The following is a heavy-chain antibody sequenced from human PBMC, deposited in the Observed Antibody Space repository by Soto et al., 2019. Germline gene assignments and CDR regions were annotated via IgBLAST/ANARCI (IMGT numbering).Heavy chain of an antibody. CDR2: ISAYNGNT. D-gene: IGHD6-13*01. CDR1: GYTFASYG. Sequence: SVKVSCEASGYTFASYGISWVRQAPGQGLEWMGWISAYNGNTNYAQKLQGRVTMTTDTSTSTAYMELRSLRSDDTAVYYCARIYGGSSSTRYDYWGQGTLVTVSS. J-gene: IGHJ4*02. CDR3: ARIYGGSSSTRYDY. V-gene: IGHV1-18*01.